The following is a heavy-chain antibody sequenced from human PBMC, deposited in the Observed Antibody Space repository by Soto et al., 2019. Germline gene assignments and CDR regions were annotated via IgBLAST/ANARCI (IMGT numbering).Heavy chain of an antibody. V-gene: IGHV4-34*01. CDR3: ARGRRTYCSGGSCSRFQH. Sequence: LSLTCAVYGGSFSGYYWSWIRQPPGKGLEWIGEINHRGSTNYNPSLKSRVTISVDTSKNQFSLKLSSVTAADTAVYYCARGRRTYCSGGSCSRFQHWGQGTLVTVSS. D-gene: IGHD2-15*01. J-gene: IGHJ1*01. CDR2: INHRGST. CDR1: GGSFSGYY.